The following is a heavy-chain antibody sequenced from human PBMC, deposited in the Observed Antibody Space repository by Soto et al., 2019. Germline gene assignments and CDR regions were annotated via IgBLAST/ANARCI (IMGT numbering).Heavy chain of an antibody. CDR1: GFSLSTSGVG. D-gene: IGHD1-1*01. CDR3: AHRVPGSATGWNTGIFDY. CDR2: IYWDDDK. V-gene: IGHV2-5*02. J-gene: IGHJ4*02. Sequence: QITLKESGPTLVKPTQTLTLTCTFSGFSLSTSGVGVGWIRQPPGKALEWLALIYWDDDKRYSPSLRSRLTIAKDTSKNQVVLTVTNMDPVDTATYFCAHRVPGSATGWNTGIFDYWGPGILVTVSS.